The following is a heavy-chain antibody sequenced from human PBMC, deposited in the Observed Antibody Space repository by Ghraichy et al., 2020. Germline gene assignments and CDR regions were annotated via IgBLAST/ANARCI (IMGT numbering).Heavy chain of an antibody. CDR2: IKQDGSEK. CDR1: AFTLSSYW. D-gene: IGHD1-26*01. J-gene: IGHJ3*02. V-gene: IGHV3-7*01. Sequence: GGSLRLSCAASAFTLSSYWMSWVRQAPGKGLEWVANIKQDGSEKYYVDSVKGRFTISRDNAKNSLYLQMNSLRAEDTAVYYCARSVGAAFDIWGQGTMVTVSS. CDR3: ARSVGAAFDI.